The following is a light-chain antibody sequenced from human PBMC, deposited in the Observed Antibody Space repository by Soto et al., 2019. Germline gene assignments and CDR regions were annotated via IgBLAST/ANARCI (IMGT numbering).Light chain of an antibody. V-gene: IGKV3-20*01. CDR3: QQYGRSPPST. CDR1: QSVSSTY. Sequence: EIVLTQSPGTLSLSPGERATLSCRASQSVSSTYLAWYQQKPGQAPRLLIYGASSRATGIPDRFSGSGSGTDFPLTISRLEPEDFAVYYCQQYGRSPPSTFGQGTKLEIK. CDR2: GAS. J-gene: IGKJ2*02.